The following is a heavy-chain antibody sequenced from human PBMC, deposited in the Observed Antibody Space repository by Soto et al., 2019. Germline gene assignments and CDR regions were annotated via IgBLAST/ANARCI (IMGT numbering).Heavy chain of an antibody. D-gene: IGHD2-15*01. Sequence: ASVKVSCKASGYTFTSYAMHWVRQAPGQRLEWMGWINAGNGNTKYSQKFQGRVTITRDTSASTAYMELSSLRSEDTAVYYCALGGRHCCGGRCDTSNSFDKWGKG. CDR3: ALGGRHCCGGRCDTSNSFDK. J-gene: IGHJ5*02. CDR2: INAGNGNT. V-gene: IGHV1-3*01. CDR1: GYTFTSYA.